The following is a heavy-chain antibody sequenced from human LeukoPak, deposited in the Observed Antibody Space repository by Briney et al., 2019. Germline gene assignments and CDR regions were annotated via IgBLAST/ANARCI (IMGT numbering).Heavy chain of an antibody. Sequence: SETLSLTCAVSGGSISSSNWWSWVRQPPGKGLEWIGEIYHGGSTNYNPSLKSRVTISVDKSKNQFSLKLSSVTAADTAVYYCARDRGIRTIYEYFDLWGRGTLVTVSS. V-gene: IGHV4-4*02. CDR3: ARDRGIRTIYEYFDL. CDR1: GGSISSSNW. J-gene: IGHJ2*01. CDR2: IYHGGST. D-gene: IGHD3-10*01.